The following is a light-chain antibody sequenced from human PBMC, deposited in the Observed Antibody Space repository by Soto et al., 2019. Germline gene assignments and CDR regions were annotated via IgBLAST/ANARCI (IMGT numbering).Light chain of an antibody. V-gene: IGLV1-44*01. CDR2: STS. CDR3: ATWDDSLNGWV. CDR1: SSNIGSNT. J-gene: IGLJ3*02. Sequence: QSVLTQATSASGTPGQRVTISCSGSSSNIGSNTITWYQQLPGTAPKLLVYSTSQRPSGVPDRFSGSKSGTSASLAIRGLQSEDEADYYCATWDDSLNGWVFGGGTKLTVL.